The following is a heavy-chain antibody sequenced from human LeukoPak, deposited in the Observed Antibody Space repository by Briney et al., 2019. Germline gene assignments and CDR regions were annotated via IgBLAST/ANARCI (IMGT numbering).Heavy chain of an antibody. V-gene: IGHV3-9*01. D-gene: IGHD6-13*01. CDR1: GFTFDDYA. CDR3: AKDIAASGGTAFDI. J-gene: IGHJ3*02. CDR2: ISWSSGTI. Sequence: PGGSLRLSCAASGFTFDDYAMHWVRHAPGKGLEWVSGISWSSGTIGYADSVKGRFTISRDNAKNSLYLQINSLRAEDTALYYCAKDIAASGGTAFDIWGQGTMVTVSS.